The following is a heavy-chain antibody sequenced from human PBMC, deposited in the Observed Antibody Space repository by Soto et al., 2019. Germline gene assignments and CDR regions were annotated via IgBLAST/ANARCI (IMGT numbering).Heavy chain of an antibody. D-gene: IGHD4-17*01. J-gene: IGHJ6*02. Sequence: GGSLRLSCAASGFTFSSYSMNWVRQAPGKGLEWVSSISSSSSYIYYADSVKGRFTISRDDAKNSLYLQMNSLRAEDTAVYYCARDLLSYGHYGMDLWGQGTTVTVSS. CDR2: ISSSSSYI. CDR1: GFTFSSYS. CDR3: ARDLLSYGHYGMDL. V-gene: IGHV3-21*01.